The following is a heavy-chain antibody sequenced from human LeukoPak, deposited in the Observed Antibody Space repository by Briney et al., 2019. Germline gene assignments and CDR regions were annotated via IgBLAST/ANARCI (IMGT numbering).Heavy chain of an antibody. CDR2: ISGSGGTT. D-gene: IGHD2-2*01. J-gene: IGHJ4*02. Sequence: GGSLRLSCAASGFTFASYVMSWVRQAPGKGLEWVSGISGSGGTTHYADSVKGRFTISRDNSRNTLYVQLNSLRAEDTAVYYCAKGFLGYCSSSSCYPTFDYWGQGTLVTVSS. CDR3: AKGFLGYCSSSSCYPTFDY. CDR1: GFTFASYV. V-gene: IGHV3-23*01.